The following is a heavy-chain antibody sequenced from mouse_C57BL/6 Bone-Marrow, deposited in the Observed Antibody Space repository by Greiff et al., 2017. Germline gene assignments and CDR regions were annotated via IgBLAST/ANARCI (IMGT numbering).Heavy chain of an antibody. J-gene: IGHJ1*03. D-gene: IGHD1-1*01. CDR2: IWSGGST. Sequence: QVQLKESGPGLVQPSQSLSITCTVSGFSLTSYGVHWVRQSPGKGLEWLGVIWSGGSTDYTAAFISRLSISKDNSKSQVFFKMNSLQADDTAIYYCARNYGSSYWYFDVWGTGTTVTVSS. V-gene: IGHV2-2*01. CDR3: ARNYGSSYWYFDV. CDR1: GFSLTSYG.